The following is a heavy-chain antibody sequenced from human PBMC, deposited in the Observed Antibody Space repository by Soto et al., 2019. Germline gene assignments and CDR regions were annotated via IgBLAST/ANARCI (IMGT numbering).Heavy chain of an antibody. D-gene: IGHD6-19*01. J-gene: IGHJ6*02. CDR2: TYYRSKWYN. CDR1: GGSVSSDSAA. V-gene: IGHV6-1*01. CDR3: VRSRVFIAVAGMATYYYYYGMDV. Sequence: SQTLSLTCAISGGSVSSDSAAWNWIRQSPSRGLEWLGRTYYRSKWYNDYAVSVNGRITINPDTSKNHFSLQLNSVTPEDTAVYYCVRSRVFIAVAGMATYYYYYGMDVWGEGTTVTLSS.